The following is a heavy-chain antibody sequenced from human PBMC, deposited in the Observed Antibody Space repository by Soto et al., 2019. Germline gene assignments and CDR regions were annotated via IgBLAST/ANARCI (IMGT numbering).Heavy chain of an antibody. V-gene: IGHV1-69*13. J-gene: IGHJ5*02. Sequence: SVKVSCKASGGTFSRDAISWVRQAPGQGLEWMGGIIPMFGTAKYVQKFQGRLTITADESTTTAYMELRSLRSDDTAVYYCARGVVVVAASQLGWLDPWGQGTLVTVYS. D-gene: IGHD2-15*01. CDR1: GGTFSRDA. CDR3: ARGVVVVAASQLGWLDP. CDR2: IIPMFGTA.